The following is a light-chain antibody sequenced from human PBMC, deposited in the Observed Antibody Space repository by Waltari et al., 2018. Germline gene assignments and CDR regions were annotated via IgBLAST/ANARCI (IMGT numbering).Light chain of an antibody. CDR3: SSYAGSNDFVI. J-gene: IGLJ2*01. Sequence: QSALTQPPSASGSPGQSVTISCTGTSRDGGGYHYVFSYQVHPGKAPKLIIDEVNKPPSGVPDRFSGAKSGNTASLTVSGLQPEDEADYYCSSYAGSNDFVIFGGGTKLTVL. CDR2: EVN. CDR1: SRDGGGYHY. V-gene: IGLV2-8*01.